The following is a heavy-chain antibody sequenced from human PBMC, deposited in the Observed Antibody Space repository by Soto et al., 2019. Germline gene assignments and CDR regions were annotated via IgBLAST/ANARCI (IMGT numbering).Heavy chain of an antibody. CDR2: MNPNSGNT. Sequence: ASVKVSCKASGYTFTSYDINWVRQATGQGLEWMGWMNPNSGNTGYAQKFQGRVTMTRNTSISTAYMELSSLRSGDTAVYYCARGRHYDILTGYYTPYYYYGMDVWGQGTTVTVSS. J-gene: IGHJ6*02. CDR3: ARGRHYDILTGYYTPYYYYGMDV. CDR1: GYTFTSYD. D-gene: IGHD3-9*01. V-gene: IGHV1-8*01.